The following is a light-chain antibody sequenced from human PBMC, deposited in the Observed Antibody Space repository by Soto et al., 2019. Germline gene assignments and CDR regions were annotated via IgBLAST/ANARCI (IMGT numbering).Light chain of an antibody. J-gene: IGLJ2*01. CDR2: GNS. CDR1: SSNIGAGYD. CDR3: QSYDSSLSVV. Sequence: QSVLTQPPSVSGAPGQRVTISCTGSSSNIGAGYDVHWYQQLPGTAPKVLIYGNSNRPSGVPDRFSGSKSGTSASLAITGLQADDEADYYCQSYDSSLSVVFGGGTKVTVL. V-gene: IGLV1-40*01.